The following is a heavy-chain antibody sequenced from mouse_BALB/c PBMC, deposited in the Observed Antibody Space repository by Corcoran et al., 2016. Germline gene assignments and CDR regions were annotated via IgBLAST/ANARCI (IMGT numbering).Heavy chain of an antibody. Sequence: QIQLVQSGPELKKPGETVKISCKASGYTFTNYGMNWVKQAPGKGLKWMGWINTYTGEPTYADDFKGRFAFSLETSASTAYLQINNLKNEDMATYFCARDSSGYVGAMDYWGQGTSVTVSS. D-gene: IGHD3-2*01. CDR2: INTYTGEP. J-gene: IGHJ4*01. CDR3: ARDSSGYVGAMDY. CDR1: GYTFTNYG. V-gene: IGHV9-1*02.